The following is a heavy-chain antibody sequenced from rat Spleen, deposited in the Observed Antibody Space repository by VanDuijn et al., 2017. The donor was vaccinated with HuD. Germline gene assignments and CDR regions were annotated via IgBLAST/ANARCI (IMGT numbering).Heavy chain of an antibody. CDR2: ISYEGTVT. J-gene: IGHJ2*01. CDR3: ARGNFYSDY. Sequence: EVQLVESDGGLVQPGRSLKLSCADSGFSLSDYNMAWVRKDPKKGLEWVATISYEGTVTYYRDSVKGRFTLSRDNAKSTLYLQMDSLRSEDTATYYCARGNFYSDYWGQGVMVTVSS. D-gene: IGHD1-3*01. CDR1: GFSLSDYN. V-gene: IGHV5-7*01.